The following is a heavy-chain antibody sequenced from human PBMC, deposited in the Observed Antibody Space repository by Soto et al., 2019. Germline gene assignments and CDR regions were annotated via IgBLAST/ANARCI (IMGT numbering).Heavy chain of an antibody. CDR2: IYWDDAK. CDR1: GFSLSASGVG. D-gene: IGHD3-16*01. Sequence: QITLKESGPTLVKPTQTLTLTCTFSGFSLSASGVGVGWIRQPPGKALEWLAIIYWDDAKHYSPSLKSSLPNTQDPPKNQVVLTMANMDPVDPATYFRAHKGGGDRILDYWGQGTLVTVSS. V-gene: IGHV2-5*02. J-gene: IGHJ4*02. CDR3: AHKGGGDRILDY.